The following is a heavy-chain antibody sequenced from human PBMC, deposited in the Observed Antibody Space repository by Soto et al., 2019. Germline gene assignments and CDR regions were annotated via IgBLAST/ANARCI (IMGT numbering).Heavy chain of an antibody. CDR3: ARDLSSTRYFDY. CDR1: GXXXTXXY. CDR2: INPTGGST. Sequence: PSASVKVSCKASGXXXTXXYXHXVRQAPGQGLDWMGIINPTGGSTNYAQKFQGRVTVTRDTSTSTVYMELSSLRSEDTAVYYCARDLSSTRYFDYWGQGTQVTVSS. V-gene: IGHV1-46*01. J-gene: IGHJ4*02. D-gene: IGHD6-6*01.